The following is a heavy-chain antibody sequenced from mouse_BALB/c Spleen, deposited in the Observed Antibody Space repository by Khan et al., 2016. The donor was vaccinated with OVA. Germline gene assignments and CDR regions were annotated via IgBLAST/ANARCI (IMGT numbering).Heavy chain of an antibody. J-gene: IGHJ4*01. Sequence: QIQLVQSGPELKKPGETVRISCKASGYTFTTAGIPWVQKMPGKGLKWIGWINTHSGVPKYAEDFKGRFAFSLEISVNTAYLQITNLKNEDTATYICARGGAAYDRNDGGAREYWGQGTSVTVSS. CDR2: INTHSGVP. CDR1: GYTFTTAG. CDR3: ARGGAAYDRNDGGAREY. D-gene: IGHD2-14*01. V-gene: IGHV9-4*02.